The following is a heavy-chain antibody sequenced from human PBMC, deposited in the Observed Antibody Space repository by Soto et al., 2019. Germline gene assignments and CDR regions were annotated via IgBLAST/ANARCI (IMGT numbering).Heavy chain of an antibody. CDR2: IYTSGST. V-gene: IGHV4-4*07. CDR1: GGSISSYY. D-gene: IGHD4-4*01. Sequence: SETLSLTCTVSGGSISSYYWSWIRQPAGKGLEWIGRIYTSGSTNYNPSLKSRVTMSVDASKNQFSLKLSSVTAADTAVYYCAREGMTTVTRWFDPWGQGTLVTVSS. CDR3: AREGMTTVTRWFDP. J-gene: IGHJ5*02.